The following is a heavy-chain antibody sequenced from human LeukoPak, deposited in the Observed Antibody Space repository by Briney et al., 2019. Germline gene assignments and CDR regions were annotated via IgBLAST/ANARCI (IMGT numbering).Heavy chain of an antibody. V-gene: IGHV1-2*02. Sequence: ASVKVSCKASGYTFTGYYMHWVRQAPGQGLEWMGWINPNSGGTNYAQKFQGRVTMTRDTSISTAYMELSRLRSDDTAVYYCARSRGRGYSGYDYLLLPGYSYGYYFDYWGQGTLVTVSS. CDR2: INPNSGGT. CDR1: GYTFTGYY. D-gene: IGHD5-12*01. CDR3: ARSRGRGYSGYDYLLLPGYSYGYYFDY. J-gene: IGHJ4*02.